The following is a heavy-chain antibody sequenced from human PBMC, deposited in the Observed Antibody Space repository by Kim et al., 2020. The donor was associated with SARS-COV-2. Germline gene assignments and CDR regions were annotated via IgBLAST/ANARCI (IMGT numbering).Heavy chain of an antibody. D-gene: IGHD6-13*01. CDR3: ARASAAAGFNFDY. V-gene: IGHV3-48*04. Sequence: GGSLRLSCAASGFTFSSYSMNWVRQAPGKGLEWVSYISSSSTIYYADSVKGRFTISRDNAKNSLYLQMNSLRAEDTAVYYCARASAAAGFNFDYWGQGTLVTVSS. J-gene: IGHJ4*02. CDR1: GFTFSSYS. CDR2: ISSSSTI.